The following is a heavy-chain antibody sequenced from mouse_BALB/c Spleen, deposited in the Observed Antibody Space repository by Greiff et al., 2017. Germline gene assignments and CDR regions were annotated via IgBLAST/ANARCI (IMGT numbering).Heavy chain of an antibody. CDR3: AREDYYGSSYRYFDY. V-gene: IGHV5-6-5*01. Sequence: EVQLVESGGGLVKPGGSLKLSCAASGFTFSSYAMSWVRQTPEKRLEWVASISSGGSTYYPDSVKGRFTISRDNARNILYLQMSSLRSEDTAMYYCAREDYYGSSYRYFDYWGQGTTLTVSS. CDR2: ISSGGST. D-gene: IGHD1-1*01. J-gene: IGHJ2*01. CDR1: GFTFSSYA.